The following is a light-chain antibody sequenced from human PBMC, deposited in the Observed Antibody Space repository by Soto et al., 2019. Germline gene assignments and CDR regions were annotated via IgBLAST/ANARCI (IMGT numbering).Light chain of an antibody. CDR3: HQGHNWPLT. CDR1: QSISTE. Sequence: EIVMTQSPATLSVSPGERATLSCRASQSISTELAWYQQRPGQPPRLLIYSASTRATGVPARFTGSGSGSEFTLTISGLQSEDFALYFCHQGHNWPLTFGQGTRLEI. V-gene: IGKV3-15*01. J-gene: IGKJ2*01. CDR2: SAS.